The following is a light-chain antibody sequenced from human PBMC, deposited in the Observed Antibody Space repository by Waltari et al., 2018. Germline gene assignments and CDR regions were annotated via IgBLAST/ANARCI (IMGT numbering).Light chain of an antibody. V-gene: IGKV3-20*01. Sequence: EIVLTQSPGTLFLSPGERATLSCRASQNINSNYLAWYQQKPGQAPRLLIYGAYSRATDNPDSFSGSGSGTDFTLTISRLEPEDFAVYYCHQYGVSTWTFGQGTKVEIK. CDR3: HQYGVSTWT. CDR2: GAY. J-gene: IGKJ1*01. CDR1: QNINSNY.